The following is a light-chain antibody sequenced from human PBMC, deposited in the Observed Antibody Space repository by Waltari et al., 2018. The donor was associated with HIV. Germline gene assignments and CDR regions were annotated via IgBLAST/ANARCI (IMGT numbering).Light chain of an antibody. CDR2: LAS. J-gene: IGKJ1*01. CDR3: MHGQQTPV. CDR1: QSLLHNNGHNY. Sequence: DIAMIQSPDSLAVSPGEPASIPGRSSQSLLHNNGHNYLDWYIQRPGQAPELLIYLASRRASGVPDRIAGSGSGTDFILKISRVEPEDVGVYYCMHGQQTPVFGQGTQVEV. V-gene: IGKV2-28*01.